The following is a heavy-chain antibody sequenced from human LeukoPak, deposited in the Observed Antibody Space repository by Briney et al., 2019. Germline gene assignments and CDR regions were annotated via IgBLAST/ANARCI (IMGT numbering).Heavy chain of an antibody. D-gene: IGHD3-3*01. CDR2: IYHSGSP. CDR3: ASITIFGVDNIFDY. J-gene: IGHJ4*02. CDR1: GGSISSNNW. Sequence: SGTLSLTCAVSGGSISSNNWWGWVRQPPGKGLEWIGEIYHSGSPNYNPSLKSRVTISVDTSKNQFSLKLSSVTAADTAVYYCASITIFGVDNIFDYWGQGTLVTVSS. V-gene: IGHV4-4*02.